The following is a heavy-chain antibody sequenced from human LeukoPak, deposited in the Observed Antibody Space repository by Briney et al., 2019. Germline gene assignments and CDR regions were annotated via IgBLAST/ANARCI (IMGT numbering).Heavy chain of an antibody. D-gene: IGHD3-10*01. V-gene: IGHV3-33*01. J-gene: IGHJ5*01. CDR1: GFTFNKYG. Sequence: GGSLRLSCVASGFTFNKYGVHWVRQAPGKGLEWVAVIWYDGRNEYYADSVKGRLAISRDNDKSTVNLQMNSLRAEDTAVYYCARDGSGLAVRGWFDFWGQGTLVTVSS. CDR2: IWYDGRNE. CDR3: ARDGSGLAVRGWFDF.